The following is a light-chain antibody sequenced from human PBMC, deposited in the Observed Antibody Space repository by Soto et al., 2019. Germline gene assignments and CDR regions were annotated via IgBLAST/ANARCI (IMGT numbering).Light chain of an antibody. CDR2: GAS. Sequence: EIVLTQSPGTLSLSPGERATLSCRASQSVSSSYLAWYQQKPGQAPRLLIYGASSRATGISDRFSGSGSGTDFTLTISRLEPEDFAVYYCKQYGSSPPYTFGQGTKLEIK. J-gene: IGKJ2*01. V-gene: IGKV3-20*01. CDR3: KQYGSSPPYT. CDR1: QSVSSSY.